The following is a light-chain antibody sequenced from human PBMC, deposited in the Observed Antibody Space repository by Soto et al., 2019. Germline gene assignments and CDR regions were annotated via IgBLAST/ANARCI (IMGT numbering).Light chain of an antibody. CDR3: QQSYSTPIT. CDR1: QSISSS. J-gene: IGKJ5*01. CDR2: AAS. V-gene: IGKV1-39*01. Sequence: DIQMTQSPSSLSASVGDRVTITCRASQSISSSLNWYQQKIGKAPKLLIYAASSLQSGVPSRFSGSGSVTDFTLTISSLQPEDFATYYCQQSYSTPITFGQGTRLEIK.